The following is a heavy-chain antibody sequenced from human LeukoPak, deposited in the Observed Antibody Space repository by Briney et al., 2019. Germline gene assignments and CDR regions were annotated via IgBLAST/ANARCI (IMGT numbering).Heavy chain of an antibody. J-gene: IGHJ4*02. Sequence: ASVKVSCKASGYTFTGHYLHWVRQAPGQGLEWMRWLNPNTGDALYIQKFQGRVTMTGDTSISTAYMELSSLVSDDTAVYYCARIGLKTTGYYRLDYWGQGTLVTVSS. V-gene: IGHV1-2*02. D-gene: IGHD3-9*01. CDR3: ARIGLKTTGYYRLDY. CDR1: GYTFTGHY. CDR2: LNPNTGDA.